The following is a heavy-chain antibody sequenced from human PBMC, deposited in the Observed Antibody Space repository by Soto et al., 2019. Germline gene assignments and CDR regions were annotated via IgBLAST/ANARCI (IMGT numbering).Heavy chain of an antibody. J-gene: IGHJ4*02. D-gene: IGHD1-26*01. CDR2: ISNTGGNT. V-gene: IGHV3-23*01. CDR3: AKDQIWEVPHFFDY. Sequence: EVQLLESGGGLVQPGGSLRLSCAASGFTFNNYAMSWVRQAPGKGPEWVSTISNTGGNTYYADSVKGRFTISRDISTDTLYLHMSSLRAEDTAVYYCAKDQIWEVPHFFDYWGQGTLVTVSS. CDR1: GFTFNNYA.